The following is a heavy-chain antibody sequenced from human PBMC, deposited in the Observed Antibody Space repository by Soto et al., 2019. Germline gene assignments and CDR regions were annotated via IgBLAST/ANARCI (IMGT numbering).Heavy chain of an antibody. CDR3: ARDYLGSVAARLKPPHPFDR. D-gene: IGHD6-6*01. Sequence: VKVSCKASGGTFSSYAISWVRQAPGQGLEWMGGIIPIFGTANYAQKFQGRVTITADESTSTAYMELSSLRSEDTAVYYCARDYLGSVAARLKPPHPFDRWGQGTLVTVSS. J-gene: IGHJ5*02. CDR1: GGTFSSYA. V-gene: IGHV1-69*13. CDR2: IIPIFGTA.